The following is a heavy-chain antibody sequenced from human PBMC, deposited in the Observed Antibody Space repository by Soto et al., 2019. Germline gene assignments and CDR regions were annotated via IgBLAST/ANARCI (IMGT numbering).Heavy chain of an antibody. V-gene: IGHV3-23*01. J-gene: IGHJ6*01. Sequence: VRLLESGGGLVQPGGPLRLSCADSGFTFSSYAMSWVRQAPGKGLEWVSTIIGSGGSANYADSVKGRFTISRDSSKNTLYPQMNSLRADDTAVYYCARHILITILGYYYGMDVWGQGTTVTVSS. CDR1: GFTFSSYA. CDR3: ARHILITILGYYYGMDV. D-gene: IGHD3-9*01. CDR2: IIGSGGSA.